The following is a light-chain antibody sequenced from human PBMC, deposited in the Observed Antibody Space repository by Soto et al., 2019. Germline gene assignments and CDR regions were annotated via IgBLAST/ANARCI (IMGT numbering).Light chain of an antibody. Sequence: EIVLTQSPATLSLSPGERATLSCRPSQSVSSYLAWYQQKPGQAPRLLIYDASNRATGIPARFSGSGSGTDFTLTISSLEPEDFAVYYCQQRSNWLTFGPGTKVDIK. CDR1: QSVSSY. CDR3: QQRSNWLT. J-gene: IGKJ3*01. CDR2: DAS. V-gene: IGKV3-11*01.